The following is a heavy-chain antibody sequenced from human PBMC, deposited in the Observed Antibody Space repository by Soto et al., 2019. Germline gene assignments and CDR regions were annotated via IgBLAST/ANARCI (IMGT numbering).Heavy chain of an antibody. V-gene: IGHV3-23*01. CDR3: AKDHGGVYPLWASLNWFDP. D-gene: IGHD3-3*01. J-gene: IGHJ5*02. Sequence: GGSLRLSCAASGFTFSSYAMSWVRQAPGKGLEWVSAISGSGGSTYYADSVKGRFTISRDNSKNKLYLQMNSLRAEDTAVYYCAKDHGGVYPLWASLNWFDPWGQGTLVTVSS. CDR1: GFTFSSYA. CDR2: ISGSGGST.